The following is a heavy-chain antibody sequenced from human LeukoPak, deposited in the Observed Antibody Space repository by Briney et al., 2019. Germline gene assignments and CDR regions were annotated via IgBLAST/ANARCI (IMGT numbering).Heavy chain of an antibody. CDR3: ARDFGGSRTENNWCDP. CDR1: GVSISSYY. Sequence: SETLSLTCLVSGVSISSYYWTWIRQPAGKGLEWIGRIYTSGNTMYNPSLKSRVTMSVDTSKNQFSLKLSSVSAADTAVYYCARDFGGSRTENNWCDPWGQGTLVTVSS. D-gene: IGHD1-26*01. J-gene: IGHJ5*02. V-gene: IGHV4-4*07. CDR2: IYTSGNT.